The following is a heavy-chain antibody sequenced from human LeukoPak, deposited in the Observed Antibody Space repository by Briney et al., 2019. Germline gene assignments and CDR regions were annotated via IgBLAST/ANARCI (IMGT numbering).Heavy chain of an antibody. CDR2: IVVGSGNT. CDR1: GFTFTSSA. Sequence: ASVKVSCKASGFTFTSSAVQWVRQARGQRLEWIGWIVVGSGNTNYAQKFQERVTITRDMSTSTAYMELSSLRSEDTAVYYCARDLQLWTTRGTRGGAQVGYWGQGTLVTVSS. V-gene: IGHV1-58*01. CDR3: ARDLQLWTTRGTRGGAQVGY. J-gene: IGHJ4*02. D-gene: IGHD5-18*01.